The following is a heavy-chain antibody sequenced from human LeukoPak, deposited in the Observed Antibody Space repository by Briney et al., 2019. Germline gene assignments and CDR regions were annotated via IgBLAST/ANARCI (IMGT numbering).Heavy chain of an antibody. J-gene: IGHJ4*02. CDR2: ISDSAGST. Sequence: GGSLRLSCAVSGITLSNYGMSWVRQAPRKGLEWVAGISDSAGSTNYADSVKGRFTISRDNRKNTLYLQMNSLRAEDTAVYFCAKRGVVIRVILVGFHKEAYYFDSWGQGALVTVSS. CDR1: GITLSNYG. CDR3: AKRGVVIRVILVGFHKEAYYFDS. D-gene: IGHD3-22*01. V-gene: IGHV3-23*01.